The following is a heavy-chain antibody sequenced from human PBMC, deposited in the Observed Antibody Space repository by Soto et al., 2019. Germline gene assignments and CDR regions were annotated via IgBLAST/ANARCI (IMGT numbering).Heavy chain of an antibody. J-gene: IGHJ4*02. CDR1: GGTFSTFG. CDR3: AKSALMDAGEKYYYDL. CDR2: IIPFFGTA. D-gene: IGHD2-8*01. V-gene: IGHV1-69*13. Sequence: SVKVSFKASGGTFSTFGISWLRQAAGQGLEWMGVIIPFFGTARYSQEFEDRITLTAEASPNTVYMDLRSMTSEETAIYYCAKSALMDAGEKYYYDLWGQGAMVTVSS.